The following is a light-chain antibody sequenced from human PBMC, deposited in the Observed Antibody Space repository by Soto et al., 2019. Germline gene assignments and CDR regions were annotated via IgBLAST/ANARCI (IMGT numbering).Light chain of an antibody. J-gene: IGKJ1*01. CDR1: QSVHSRY. Sequence: EIVLTQSPGTLSLSPGERGTLSCWASQSVHSRYLSWYQQKVGQAPRLLIYAASNRATGIPDRFSGSGSGTDFTLTISRLEPEDVAVYYCQQFDGSQWTFGQGTKVDIK. CDR3: QQFDGSQWT. V-gene: IGKV3-20*01. CDR2: AAS.